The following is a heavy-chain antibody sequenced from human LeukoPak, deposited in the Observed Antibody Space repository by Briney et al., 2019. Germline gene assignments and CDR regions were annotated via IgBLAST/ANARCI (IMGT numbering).Heavy chain of an antibody. CDR3: AKDVDIVVVPHYYYMDV. Sequence: GGSLRLSCAASGFTFSSYAMSWVRQAPGKGLEWVSAISGSGGSTYYADSVKGRFTISRDNPKNTLYLQMNGLRAEDTAVYYCAKDVDIVVVPHYYYMDVWGKGTTVTVSS. V-gene: IGHV3-23*01. CDR1: GFTFSSYA. D-gene: IGHD2-2*01. CDR2: ISGSGGST. J-gene: IGHJ6*03.